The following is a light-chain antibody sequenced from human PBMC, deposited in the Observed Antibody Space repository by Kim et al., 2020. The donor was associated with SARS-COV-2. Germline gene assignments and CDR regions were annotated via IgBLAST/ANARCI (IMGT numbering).Light chain of an antibody. J-gene: IGLJ2*01. CDR2: GKN. CDR1: SLRSYY. CDR3: NSRDSSGNLV. V-gene: IGLV3-19*01. Sequence: ALGQTVRNTCQGDSLRSYYASWYQQKPGQAPVLVIYGKNNRPSGIPDRFSGSSSGNTASLTITGAQAEDEADYYCNSRDSSGNLVFGGGTQLTVL.